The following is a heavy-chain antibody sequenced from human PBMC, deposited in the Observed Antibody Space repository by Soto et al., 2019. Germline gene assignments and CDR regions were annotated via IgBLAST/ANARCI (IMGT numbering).Heavy chain of an antibody. J-gene: IGHJ4*02. CDR3: ARVLVATIQGGYYFDY. CDR2: ISSSGSTI. V-gene: IGHV3-11*01. Sequence: PGGSLRLSCAASGFTFSDYDRSWIRQAPGKGLEWVSYISSSGSTIYYADSVKGRFTISRDNAKNSLYLQMNSLRAEDTAVYYCARVLVATIQGGYYFDYWGQGTLVTVSS. D-gene: IGHD5-12*01. CDR1: GFTFSDYD.